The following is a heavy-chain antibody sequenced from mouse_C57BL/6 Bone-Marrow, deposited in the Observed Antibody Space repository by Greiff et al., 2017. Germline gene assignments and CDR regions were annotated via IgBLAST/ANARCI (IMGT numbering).Heavy chain of an antibody. CDR1: GYTFTSYW. V-gene: IGHV1-59*01. J-gene: IGHJ4*01. CDR3: ARRDY. Sequence: QVQLQQPGAELVRPGTSVKLSCKASGYTFTSYWMHWVKQRPGQGLEWIGVIDPSDSYTNYNQKFKGKATLTVDTSSSTAYMQLSSLTSEDSTVYYYARRDYWGKGTSVTVSS. CDR2: IDPSDSYT.